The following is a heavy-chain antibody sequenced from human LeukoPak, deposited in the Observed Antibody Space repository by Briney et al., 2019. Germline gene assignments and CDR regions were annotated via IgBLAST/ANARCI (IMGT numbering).Heavy chain of an antibody. V-gene: IGHV3-66*01. CDR3: AREGFPPGVLL. Sequence: GGSLRLSWAASGLTVSNNDMNWVRQAPGKGLEWVSVIYSGGSTYYADSVKGRFTISRDNSKDTLYLQMNSLRAEDTAVYYCAREGFPPGVLLWGQGTLVTVSS. J-gene: IGHJ1*01. D-gene: IGHD2-2*01. CDR1: GLTVSNND. CDR2: IYSGGST.